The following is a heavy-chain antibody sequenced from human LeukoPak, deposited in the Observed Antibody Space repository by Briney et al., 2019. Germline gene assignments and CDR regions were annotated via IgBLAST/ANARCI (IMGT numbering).Heavy chain of an antibody. J-gene: IGHJ4*02. CDR2: ISSSGSTI. CDR1: GFTFSDYY. V-gene: IGHV3-11*04. Sequence: PGGSLRLSCAASGFTFSDYYMSWIRQAPGKGLEWVSYISSSGSTIYYADSVKGRFTISRDSAKNSLYLQMNSLRAEDTAVYYCARGKSGYCSGGSCRHYFDYWGQGTLVTVSS. D-gene: IGHD2-15*01. CDR3: ARGKSGYCSGGSCRHYFDY.